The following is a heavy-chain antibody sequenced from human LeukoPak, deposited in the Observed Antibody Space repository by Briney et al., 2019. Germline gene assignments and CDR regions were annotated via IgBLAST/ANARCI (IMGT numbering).Heavy chain of an antibody. CDR2: IYPGDSDT. Sequence: GESLKISCKGSGYSFTTYWIGWVRQMPGKGLEWMGIIYPGDSDTSYSPSFQGQVTISADKSIATAYLQWSGLKASDTAIYYCARLAYSSGWFAGYFDYWGQGTLVTVSS. D-gene: IGHD6-19*01. V-gene: IGHV5-51*01. CDR3: ARLAYSSGWFAGYFDY. CDR1: GYSFTTYW. J-gene: IGHJ4*02.